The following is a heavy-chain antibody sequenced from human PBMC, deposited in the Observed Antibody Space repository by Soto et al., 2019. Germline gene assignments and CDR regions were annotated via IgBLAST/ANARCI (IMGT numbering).Heavy chain of an antibody. CDR1: GYTFTSYA. D-gene: IGHD3-3*01. Sequence: KVSCKASGYTFTSYAMHWVRQMPGKGLEWMGIIYPGDSNTRYSPSLQGQVTISVDKSISTAYLQWSSLKATDTAMYYCARHAYDFWSGHPNPRYYYGMDVWGQGTTVTVSS. V-gene: IGHV5-51*01. J-gene: IGHJ6*02. CDR2: IYPGDSNT. CDR3: ARHAYDFWSGHPNPRYYYGMDV.